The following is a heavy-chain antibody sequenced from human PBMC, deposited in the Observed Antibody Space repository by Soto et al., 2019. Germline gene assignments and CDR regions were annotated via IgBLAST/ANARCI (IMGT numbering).Heavy chain of an antibody. CDR1: GFTFSSYS. J-gene: IGHJ5*02. CDR2: ISGGGGDT. V-gene: IGHV3-23*01. D-gene: IGHD4-17*01. Sequence: GRSLRLSCAASGFTFSSYSMSWVRQAPGMGLEWVSGISGGGGDTDYADSVKGRFTISRDNSKSTLYLQMNSLRAEDTAVYYCAKESTGWFNPWGQGTLVTVSS. CDR3: AKESTGWFNP.